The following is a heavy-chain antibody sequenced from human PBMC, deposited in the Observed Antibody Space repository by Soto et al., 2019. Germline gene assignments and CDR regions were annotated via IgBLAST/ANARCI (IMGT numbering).Heavy chain of an antibody. D-gene: IGHD6-19*01. J-gene: IGHJ4*02. CDR2: INPNSGGT. CDR3: VRGGPVAGPTSSEAYHPFDF. Sequence: QVQLVQSGAEVKKPGASVEVSCKTSGYTFSDHYTHWVRQAPGQGLEWMGWINPNSGGTGYAEKFQGRVTMTRDTSISTAYMELNRLNSEDTAVYYCVRGGPVAGPTSSEAYHPFDFCGQGTLVTVSS. V-gene: IGHV1-2*02. CDR1: GYTFSDHY.